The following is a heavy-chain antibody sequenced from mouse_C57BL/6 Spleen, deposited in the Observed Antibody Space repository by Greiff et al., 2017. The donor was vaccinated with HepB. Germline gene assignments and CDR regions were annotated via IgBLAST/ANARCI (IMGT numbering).Heavy chain of an antibody. CDR3: ARSGSYYYGWYFDV. J-gene: IGHJ1*03. D-gene: IGHD1-1*01. V-gene: IGHV1-61*01. CDR1: GYTFTSYW. CDR2: IYPSDSET. Sequence: QVQLQHPGAELVRPGSSVKLSCKASGYTFTSYWMDWVKQRPGQGLEWIGNIYPSDSETHYNQKFKDKATLTVDKSSSTAYMQLSSLTSEDSAVYYCARSGSYYYGWYFDVWGRGTTVTVTS.